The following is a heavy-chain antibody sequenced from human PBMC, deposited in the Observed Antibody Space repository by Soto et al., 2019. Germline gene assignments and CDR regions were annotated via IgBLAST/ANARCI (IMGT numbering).Heavy chain of an antibody. J-gene: IGHJ4*02. CDR2: ISSSSSTI. CDR3: ARDEGNYDSSGYYYLSVWY. D-gene: IGHD3-22*01. Sequence: GGSLRLSCAASGFTFSSYSMNWVRQAPGKGLEWVSYISSSSSTIYYADSVKGRFTISRDNAKNSLYLQMNSLRDEDTAVYYCARDEGNYDSSGYYYLSVWYWGQGTLVTVSS. CDR1: GFTFSSYS. V-gene: IGHV3-48*02.